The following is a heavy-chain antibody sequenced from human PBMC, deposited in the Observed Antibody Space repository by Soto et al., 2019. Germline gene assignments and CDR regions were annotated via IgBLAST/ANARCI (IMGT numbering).Heavy chain of an antibody. J-gene: IGHJ4*02. CDR1: GASISNYY. V-gene: IGHV4-59*01. CDR3: AKDKGEYVYDY. CDR2: THYRGST. Sequence: QVQLQESGPGLVKPSETLSLTCTVSGASISNYYWTWIRQPPGKGLEWIGYTHYRGSTDYNSDIKSRDTISADMSKIQVSLKLTSVAAADTAVYYGAKDKGEYVYDYWGQGTLVTVS. D-gene: IGHD3-16*01.